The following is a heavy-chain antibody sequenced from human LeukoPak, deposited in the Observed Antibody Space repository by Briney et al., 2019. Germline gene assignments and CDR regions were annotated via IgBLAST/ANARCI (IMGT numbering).Heavy chain of an antibody. CDR3: TTVFGGD. V-gene: IGHV3-15*01. Sequence: GGSLRLSCAASGFTFSGAWLSWVRQAPGKGLEWVGRVKSKADGETTDYAAPVEGRLTISRDDSSSTVYLQMNNLKTEDTGLYYCTTVFGGDWGQGTLVTVSS. CDR1: GFTFSGAW. D-gene: IGHD3-16*01. J-gene: IGHJ4*02. CDR2: VKSKADGETT.